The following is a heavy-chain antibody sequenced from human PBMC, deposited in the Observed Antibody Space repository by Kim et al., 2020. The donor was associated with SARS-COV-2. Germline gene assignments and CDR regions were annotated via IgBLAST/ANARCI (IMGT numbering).Heavy chain of an antibody. CDR1: GYTFTGYY. Sequence: ASVKVSCKASGYTFTGYYMHWVRQAPGQGLEWMGRINPNSGGTNYAQKFQGRVTMTRDTSISTAYMELSRLRSDDTAVYYCARELVQLERWGNYWGQGTLVTVSS. CDR3: ARELVQLERWGNY. J-gene: IGHJ4*02. D-gene: IGHD1-1*01. CDR2: INPNSGGT. V-gene: IGHV1-2*06.